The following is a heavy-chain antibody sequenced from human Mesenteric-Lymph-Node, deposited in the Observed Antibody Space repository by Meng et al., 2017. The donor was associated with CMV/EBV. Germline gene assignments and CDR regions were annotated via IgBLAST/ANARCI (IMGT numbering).Heavy chain of an antibody. CDR1: GFTFITYS. Sequence: GESLKISCAASGFTFITYSINWVRQAPGKGLEWVSYISGSDTTIYYADSVKGRFTISRDSAKNSLYLQMNSLRAEDTALYYCARRYDYVSYYYYAMDVWGQGTTVTVSS. CDR2: ISGSDTTI. J-gene: IGHJ6*02. V-gene: IGHV3-48*04. D-gene: IGHD4-17*01. CDR3: ARRYDYVSYYYYAMDV.